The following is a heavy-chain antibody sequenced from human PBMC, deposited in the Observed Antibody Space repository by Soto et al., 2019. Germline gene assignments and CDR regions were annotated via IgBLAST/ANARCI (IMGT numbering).Heavy chain of an antibody. J-gene: IGHJ3*02. CDR2: ISSSSSYI. V-gene: IGHV3-21*01. CDR3: ARDSSSWYRGGAFDI. CDR1: GFTFSSYS. Sequence: EVQLVESGGGLVKPGGSLRLSCAASGFTFSSYSMNWVRQAPGKGLEWVSSISSSSSYIYYADSVKGRFTISRDNAKNSLYLQMNSLRAEDMAVYYCARDSSSWYRGGAFDIWGQGTMVTVSS. D-gene: IGHD6-13*01.